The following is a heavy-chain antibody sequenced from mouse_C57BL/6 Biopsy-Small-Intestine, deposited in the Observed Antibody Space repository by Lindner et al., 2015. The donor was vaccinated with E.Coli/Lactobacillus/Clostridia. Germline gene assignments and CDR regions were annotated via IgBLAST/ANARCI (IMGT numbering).Heavy chain of an antibody. J-gene: IGHJ3*01. CDR1: GYTFTSYV. CDR2: INPYNDGT. CDR3: VREGYGDSFAY. Sequence: VQLQESGPELVKPGASVKMSCKASGYTFTSYVMHWVKQKPGQGLEWIGYINPYNDGTKYNEKFKGKATLISDKSSSTAYMELSSLTSEDSAVYYCVREGYGDSFAYWGQGTLVTVSA. D-gene: IGHD2-13*01. V-gene: IGHV1-14*01.